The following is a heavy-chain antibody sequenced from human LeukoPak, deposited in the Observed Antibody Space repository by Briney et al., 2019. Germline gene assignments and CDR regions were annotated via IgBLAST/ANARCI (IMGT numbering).Heavy chain of an antibody. CDR2: ISSSSSYT. D-gene: IGHD3-10*01. CDR1: GFTFSDYY. Sequence: GGSLRLFCAASGFTFSDYYVSWIHQAPGEGLEGGSYISSSSSYTNHADSVKGRFTISRDNAKNSLYLQMNSLRAEDTAVYYCASLKWDYGSGSLMDVWGQGTTVTVSS. V-gene: IGHV3-11*03. J-gene: IGHJ6*02. CDR3: ASLKWDYGSGSLMDV.